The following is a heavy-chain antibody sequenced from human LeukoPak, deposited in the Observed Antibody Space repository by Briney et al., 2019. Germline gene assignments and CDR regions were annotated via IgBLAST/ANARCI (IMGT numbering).Heavy chain of an antibody. CDR2: IYDSGST. V-gene: IGHV4-61*01. CDR1: GGSISSSTYY. Sequence: SETLSLTCTVSGGSISSSTYYWSWIRQPPGKGLEWIANIYDSGSTNYNPSLKSRVTISVDTSKNQFSLKLSSVTAADTAVYYCARDRTLPGKSPYFDYWGQGTLVTVSS. D-gene: IGHD1-7*01. J-gene: IGHJ4*02. CDR3: ARDRTLPGKSPYFDY.